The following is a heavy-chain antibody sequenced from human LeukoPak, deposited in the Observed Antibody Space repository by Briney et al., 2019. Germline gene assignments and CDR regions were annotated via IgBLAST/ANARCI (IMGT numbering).Heavy chain of an antibody. CDR2: IYYSGST. CDR1: GGSISSYY. CDR3: ARSIAAAGRGYYYYGMDV. Sequence: SETLSLTCTVSGGSISSYYWSWIRQPPGKGLEWIGYIYYSGSTNYNPSLKSRVTISVDTSKNQFSLKLSSVTAADTAAYYCARSIAAAGRGYYYYGMDVWGQGTTVTVSS. D-gene: IGHD6-13*01. J-gene: IGHJ6*02. V-gene: IGHV4-59*01.